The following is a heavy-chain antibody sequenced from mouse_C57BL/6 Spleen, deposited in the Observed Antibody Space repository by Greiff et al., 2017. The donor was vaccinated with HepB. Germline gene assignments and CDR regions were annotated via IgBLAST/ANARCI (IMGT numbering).Heavy chain of an antibody. CDR1: GYTFTDYY. D-gene: IGHD1-1*01. CDR2: INPNNGDT. Sequence: VQLQQSGPELVKPGASVKISCKASGYTFTDYYMNWVKQSPGKRLEWIGDINPNNGDTRYNQKFKGKATLTVDKSSSTAYMELRSLTSEDSAVYYCYYGRDYWGQGTTLTVSS. J-gene: IGHJ2*01. V-gene: IGHV1-26*01. CDR3: YYGRDY.